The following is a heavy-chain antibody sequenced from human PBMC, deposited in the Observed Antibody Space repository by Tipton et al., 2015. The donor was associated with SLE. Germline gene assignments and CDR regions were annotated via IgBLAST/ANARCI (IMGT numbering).Heavy chain of an antibody. J-gene: IGHJ3*01. CDR1: GFNFSDSW. CDR3: ARVFWRYDSGGPLGGFDL. V-gene: IGHV3-7*01. D-gene: IGHD3-22*01. Sequence: SLRLSCAASGFNFSDSWMSWVRQAPGKGLEWVSGINSDGSEQYYDHIGTGRFAISRDIAKNSVFLQMNSLRVDDTAVYYCARVFWRYDSGGPLGGFDLWGQGAMVTVSS. CDR2: INSDGSEQ.